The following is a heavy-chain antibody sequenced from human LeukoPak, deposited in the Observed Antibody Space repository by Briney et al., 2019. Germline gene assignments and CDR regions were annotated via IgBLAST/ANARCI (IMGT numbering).Heavy chain of an antibody. CDR2: MFYSGST. D-gene: IGHD1-1*01. J-gene: IGHJ5*02. Sequence: PSETLSLTCTVSGDSISSSYYYWGWIRQPPGRGLEWIGSMFYSGSTYYNPSLKSRVTISVDTSKNQFSLKLSSVTAADTAVYYCARDRLQLQSWGQGTLVTVSS. V-gene: IGHV4-39*07. CDR3: ARDRLQLQS. CDR1: GDSISSSYYY.